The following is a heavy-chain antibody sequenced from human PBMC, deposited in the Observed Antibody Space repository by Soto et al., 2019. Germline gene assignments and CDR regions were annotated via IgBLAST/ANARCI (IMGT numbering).Heavy chain of an antibody. J-gene: IGHJ6*03. CDR1: GGSISSYY. CDR3: ARGVVVPAAFNFYYYYYMDV. CDR2: IYYSGST. V-gene: IGHV4-59*08. Sequence: SETLSLTCTVSGGSISSYYWSWIRQPPGKGLEWIGYIYYSGSTNYNPSLRSRVTISVDTSKNQFSLKLSSVTAADTAVYFCARGVVVPAAFNFYYYYYMDVWGKGTTVTVSS. D-gene: IGHD2-2*01.